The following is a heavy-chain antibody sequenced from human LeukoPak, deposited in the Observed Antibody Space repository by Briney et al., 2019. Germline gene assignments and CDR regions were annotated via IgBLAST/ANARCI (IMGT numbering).Heavy chain of an antibody. Sequence: GGSLRLSCAASGFTFSTYEMNWVRQAPGKGLEWVSYIGTSGSPIYYADSVKGRFTISRDNAKNSLYLQMNSLRAEDTAVYYCARDPNWGGDYFDYWGQGTLVTVST. J-gene: IGHJ4*02. D-gene: IGHD7-27*01. CDR3: ARDPNWGGDYFDY. CDR1: GFTFSTYE. V-gene: IGHV3-48*03. CDR2: IGTSGSPI.